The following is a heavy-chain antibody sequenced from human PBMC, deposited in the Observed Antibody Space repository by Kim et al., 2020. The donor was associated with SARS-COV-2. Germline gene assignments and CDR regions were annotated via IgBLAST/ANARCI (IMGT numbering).Heavy chain of an antibody. D-gene: IGHD3-9*01. CDR2: ISSSGSNI. V-gene: IGHV3-48*03. CDR3: ARDLLYYDILTGYFDYYGMDV. J-gene: IGHJ6*02. CDR1: GFTFSSYE. Sequence: GGSLRLSCAASGFTFSSYEMNWVRQAPGKGLEWVSYISSSGSNIYYADSVKGRFTISRDNAKNSLYLQMNSLRAEDTAVYYCARDLLYYDILTGYFDYYGMDVWGQGTTVTVSS.